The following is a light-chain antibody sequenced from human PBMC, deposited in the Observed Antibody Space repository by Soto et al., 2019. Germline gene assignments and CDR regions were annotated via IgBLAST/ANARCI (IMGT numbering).Light chain of an antibody. J-gene: IGKJ5*01. CDR1: QSVSSY. Sequence: EIVLTQSPATLSLSPGEGATLSCRASQSVSSYLAWYQQKPGQAPRLLIYDASNRATGIPARFGGSGSGTDFTLTISSLEPEDFAVYYCQQRSNWPPITFGQGTRLEI. CDR3: QQRSNWPPIT. V-gene: IGKV3-11*01. CDR2: DAS.